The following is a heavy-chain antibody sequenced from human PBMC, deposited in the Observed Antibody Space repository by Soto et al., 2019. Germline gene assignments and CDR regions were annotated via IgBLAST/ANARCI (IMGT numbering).Heavy chain of an antibody. CDR3: ARPLVAPVAGPYYYGMDV. J-gene: IGHJ6*02. Sequence: GGSLRLSCAASGFTFNTYGFNWVRQAPGKGLEWVAVIWYDGNTKYYADSVKGRFTIARDNLKNTLYLQMNSLTAEDTAVYYCARPLVAPVAGPYYYGMDVWGQGTTVTVSS. CDR1: GFTFNTYG. CDR2: IWYDGNTK. D-gene: IGHD6-19*01. V-gene: IGHV3-33*01.